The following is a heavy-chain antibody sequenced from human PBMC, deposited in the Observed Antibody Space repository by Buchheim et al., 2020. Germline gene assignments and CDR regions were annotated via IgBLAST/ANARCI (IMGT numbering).Heavy chain of an antibody. J-gene: IGHJ4*02. CDR2: IWYDGSNK. D-gene: IGHD4-17*01. Sequence: QVQLVESGGGVVQPGRSLRLSCAASGFTFSSYGMHWVRQAPGKGLEWVAVIWYDGSNKYYADSVKGRFTISRDNSKNTLYLQMNSLRAEDTAVYYCARDVSIYGDHGGNYFDYWGQGTL. V-gene: IGHV3-33*01. CDR3: ARDVSIYGDHGGNYFDY. CDR1: GFTFSSYG.